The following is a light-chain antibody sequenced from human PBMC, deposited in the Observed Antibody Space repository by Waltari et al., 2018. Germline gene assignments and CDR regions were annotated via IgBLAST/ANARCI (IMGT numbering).Light chain of an antibody. CDR1: RSVGVN. V-gene: IGKV3-15*01. CDR2: DAS. Sequence: VLTQFPATLYVSPGDTATLSCRASRSVGVNLAWYQQKPGQAPRLLIYDASKWATGIPARFSAAGSGTEFTLTIISLQSEDSAIYYCHQYNTWPPATFGQGTKLDI. CDR3: HQYNTWPPAT. J-gene: IGKJ2*01.